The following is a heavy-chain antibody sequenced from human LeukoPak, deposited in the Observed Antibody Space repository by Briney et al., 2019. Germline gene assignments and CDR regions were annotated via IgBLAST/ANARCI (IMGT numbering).Heavy chain of an antibody. CDR3: AKDQRPDSGYDIDY. CDR2: ISGSGGNT. V-gene: IGHV3-23*01. CDR1: GFTFTSYA. Sequence: GGSLRLSCAASGFTFTSYAMSWVRQPPGKGLEWVSSISGSGGNTNYADSVQGRFTFSRDNSKNTLYLQMHSLRAEDTAVYYCAKDQRPDSGYDIDYCGQGTLVTVSS. D-gene: IGHD5-12*01. J-gene: IGHJ4*02.